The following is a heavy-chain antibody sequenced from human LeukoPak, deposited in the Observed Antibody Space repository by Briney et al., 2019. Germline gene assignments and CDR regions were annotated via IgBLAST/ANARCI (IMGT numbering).Heavy chain of an antibody. CDR3: ARDFGQQLVLDDY. Sequence: GASVKVSCKASGYTFTSYGISWVRQAPGQGLEWMGWISAYNGNTNYAQKFQGRVTMTTDTSTSTVYMELSSLRSEDTAMYYCARDFGQQLVLDDYWGQGTLVTVSS. CDR2: ISAYNGNT. CDR1: GYTFTSYG. D-gene: IGHD6-13*01. V-gene: IGHV1-18*01. J-gene: IGHJ4*02.